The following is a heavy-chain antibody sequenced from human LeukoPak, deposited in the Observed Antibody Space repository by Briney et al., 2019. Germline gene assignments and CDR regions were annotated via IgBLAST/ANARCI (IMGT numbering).Heavy chain of an antibody. J-gene: IGHJ4*02. CDR3: ARGRGITMVRGVIQGLYYFDY. CDR1: GFTFSSYA. Sequence: PGGSLRLSCAASGFTFSSYAMHWVRQAPGKGLEWVAVISYDGSNKYYADSVKGRFTISRDNSKNTLYLQMNSLRAEDTAVYYCARGRGITMVRGVIQGLYYFDYWGQGTLVTVSS. V-gene: IGHV3-30-3*01. D-gene: IGHD3-10*01. CDR2: ISYDGSNK.